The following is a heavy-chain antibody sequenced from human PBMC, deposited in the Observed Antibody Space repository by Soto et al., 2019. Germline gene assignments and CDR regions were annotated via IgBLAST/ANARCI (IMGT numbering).Heavy chain of an antibody. CDR2: IYYSGST. J-gene: IGHJ4*02. Sequence: SETLSLTCTVSGGSISSSSYYWGWIRQPPGKGLEWIGSIYYSGSTYYNPSLKSRVTISVDTSKNQFSLKLSSVTAADTAVYYCARLGYCTNGVCYTRFDYWGQGTLVTVSS. CDR1: GGSISSSSYY. CDR3: ARLGYCTNGVCYTRFDY. D-gene: IGHD2-8*01. V-gene: IGHV4-39*01.